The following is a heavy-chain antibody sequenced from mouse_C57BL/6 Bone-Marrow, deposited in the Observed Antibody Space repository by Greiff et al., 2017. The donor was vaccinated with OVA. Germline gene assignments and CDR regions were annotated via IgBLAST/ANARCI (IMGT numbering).Heavy chain of an antibody. J-gene: IGHJ1*03. CDR3: ARSWDITTVVARYFDV. Sequence: QVQLQQPGTELVKPGASVKLSCKASGYTFTSYWMHWVKQRPGQGLEWIGNINPSNGGTNYNEKFKSKATLTVDKSSSTAYMQLSSLTSEDSAVYYCARSWDITTVVARYFDVWGTGTTVTVSS. CDR1: GYTFTSYW. V-gene: IGHV1-53*01. D-gene: IGHD1-1*01. CDR2: INPSNGGT.